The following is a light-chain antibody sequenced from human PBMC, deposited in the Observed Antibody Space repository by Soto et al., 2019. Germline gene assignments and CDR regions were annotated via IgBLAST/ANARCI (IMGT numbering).Light chain of an antibody. J-gene: IGLJ2*01. CDR1: SSNIGNNY. CDR2: DNN. Sequence: SVLTQPPSVSAAPGQKVTISCSGSSSNIGNNYVSWYQQLPGTAPKLLIYDNNERPSGIPDRFSGSKSGTSATLGITGLQTGDEADYYCGTWDSSLSSVVFGGGTKQTVL. V-gene: IGLV1-51*01. CDR3: GTWDSSLSSVV.